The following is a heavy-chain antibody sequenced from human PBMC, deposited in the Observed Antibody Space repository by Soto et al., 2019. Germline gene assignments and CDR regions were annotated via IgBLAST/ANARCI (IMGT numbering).Heavy chain of an antibody. D-gene: IGHD4-17*01. CDR2: IIPIFGTA. CDR1: GGTFSSYA. Sequence: ASVKVSCKASGGTFSSYAISWVRQAPGQGLEWMGGIIPIFGTANYAQKFQGRVTITADESTSTAYMELSSLRSEDTAVYYCARGTNYGDYAYYYYGMDVWGQGTTVTVSS. V-gene: IGHV1-69*13. CDR3: ARGTNYGDYAYYYYGMDV. J-gene: IGHJ6*02.